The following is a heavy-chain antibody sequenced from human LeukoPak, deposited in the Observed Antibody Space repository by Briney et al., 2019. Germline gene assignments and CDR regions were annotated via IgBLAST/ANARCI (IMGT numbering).Heavy chain of an antibody. CDR3: AQLVVPAAYDAFDI. Sequence: GASVKVSCKASGGTFSSYAISWVRQAPGQGLEWMGGIIPIFGTANYAQKFQGRVTITADESTSTAYMELSSLRSEDTAVYYCAQLVVPAAYDAFDIWGQGTMVTVSS. V-gene: IGHV1-69*01. CDR2: IIPIFGTA. J-gene: IGHJ3*02. D-gene: IGHD2-2*01. CDR1: GGTFSSYA.